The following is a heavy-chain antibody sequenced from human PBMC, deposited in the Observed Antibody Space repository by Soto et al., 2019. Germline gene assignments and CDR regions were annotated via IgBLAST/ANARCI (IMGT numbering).Heavy chain of an antibody. CDR2: IYYSGST. Sequence: SETLSLTCTVSGGSISSSSYYWGWIRQPPGKGLEWIGSIYYSGSTYYNPSLKSRVTISVDTSKNQFSLKLSSVTAADTAVYYCARHTITVVTYNYWGQGTLVTVSS. D-gene: IGHD2-21*02. J-gene: IGHJ4*02. CDR3: ARHTITVVTYNY. V-gene: IGHV4-39*01. CDR1: GGSISSSSYY.